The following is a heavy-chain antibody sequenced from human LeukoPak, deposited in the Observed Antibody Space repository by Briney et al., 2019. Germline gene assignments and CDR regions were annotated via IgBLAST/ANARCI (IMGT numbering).Heavy chain of an antibody. D-gene: IGHD6-19*01. CDR3: ARGLAVAGTGNWFDP. CDR2: IIPIFGTA. V-gene: IGHV1-69*13. CDR1: VGTFTSYA. Sequence: SVKVSCKASVGTFTSYAISWVRQAPGQGLEWMGGIIPIFGTANYAQKFQGRVTITADESTSTAYMELSSLRSEDTAVYYCARGLAVAGTGNWFDPWGQGTLVTVSS. J-gene: IGHJ5*02.